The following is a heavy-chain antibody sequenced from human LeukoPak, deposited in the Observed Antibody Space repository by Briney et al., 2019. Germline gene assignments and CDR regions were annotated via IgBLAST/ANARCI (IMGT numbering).Heavy chain of an antibody. CDR1: GFTFSSYA. CDR3: AKGDCSGGSCYSIYYYGMDV. CDR2: ISGSGGST. D-gene: IGHD2-15*01. V-gene: IGHV3-23*01. J-gene: IGHJ6*02. Sequence: SGGSLRLSCAASGFTFSSYAMSWVRQAPGKGLEWVSAISGSGGSTYYADSVKGRFTISRDNSKNTLYLQMNSLRAEDTAVYYCAKGDCSGGSCYSIYYYGMDVWGQGTTVTVSS.